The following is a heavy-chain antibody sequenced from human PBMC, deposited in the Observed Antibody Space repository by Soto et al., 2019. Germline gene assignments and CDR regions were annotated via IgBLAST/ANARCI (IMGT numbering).Heavy chain of an antibody. CDR3: ASVGPATPLGSYWFDP. V-gene: IGHV1-18*01. Sequence: ASVKVSCKASGYTFTSYGISWVRQAPGQGLEWMGWISAYNGNTNYAQKLQGRVTMTTDTSTSTAYMELRSLRSDDTAVYYCASVGPATPLGSYWFDPWGQGTLVTVSS. CDR1: GYTFTSYG. D-gene: IGHD2-15*01. CDR2: ISAYNGNT. J-gene: IGHJ5*02.